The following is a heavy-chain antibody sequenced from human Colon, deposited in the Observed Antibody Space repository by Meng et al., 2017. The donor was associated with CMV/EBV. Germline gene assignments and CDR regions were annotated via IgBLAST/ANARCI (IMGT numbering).Heavy chain of an antibody. V-gene: IGHV3-23*01. CDR1: GFTLSSDA. Sequence: EVQVLASGGGVVEPGGSVRLSCRASGFTLSSDAVHWVRQAPGKGLEWVSAFSGSGDSTYYADSVKGRFTISRDTSKNTLYLQMNSLRAEDTAVYYCASGYCSSTTCRRSPFDYWGQGTLVTVSS. CDR2: FSGSGDST. CDR3: ASGYCSSTTCRRSPFDY. J-gene: IGHJ4*02. D-gene: IGHD2-2*01.